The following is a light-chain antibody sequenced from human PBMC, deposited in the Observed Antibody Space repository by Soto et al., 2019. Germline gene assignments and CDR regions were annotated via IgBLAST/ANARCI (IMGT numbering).Light chain of an antibody. Sequence: DIVMTQSPDSLAVSLGERATINCKSSQSVLYSSNNKNYLAWYQQKPGQPPKLLIYWASTRESGVPDRFSGRGSGTDFTLTISSLQAEDVAVYSCQQYYSTPRTFGPGTKVDIK. J-gene: IGKJ3*01. CDR1: QSVLYSSNNKNY. V-gene: IGKV4-1*01. CDR3: QQYYSTPRT. CDR2: WAS.